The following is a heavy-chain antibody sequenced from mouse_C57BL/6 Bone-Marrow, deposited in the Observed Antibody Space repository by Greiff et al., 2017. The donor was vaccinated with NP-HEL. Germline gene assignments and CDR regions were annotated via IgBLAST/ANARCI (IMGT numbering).Heavy chain of an antibody. CDR2: IDPENGDT. Sequence: VQLQQSGAELVRPGASVKLSCTASGFNIKDDYMHWVKQRPEQGLEWIGWIDPENGDTEYASKFQGKATITADTSSNTAYLQLSSLTSEDTAVYYCTTRVYYYGTYWYFDVWGTGTTVTVSS. V-gene: IGHV14-4*01. J-gene: IGHJ1*03. CDR3: TTRVYYYGTYWYFDV. CDR1: GFNIKDDY. D-gene: IGHD1-1*01.